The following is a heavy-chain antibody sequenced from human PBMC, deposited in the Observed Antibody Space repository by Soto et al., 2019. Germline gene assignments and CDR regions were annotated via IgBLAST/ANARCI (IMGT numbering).Heavy chain of an antibody. Sequence: EVQLVESGGGLVQPGRSLRLSCAASGFTFDNCGMHWVRQAPGKGLEWVSGISWDSGTIGYADSVKGRFIISRDDAKNSLYLQMNSLRGEDTALYYCVQGRYPTMATPLDHWGQGTLVTVSS. CDR2: ISWDSGTI. J-gene: IGHJ5*02. CDR3: VQGRYPTMATPLDH. D-gene: IGHD5-12*01. V-gene: IGHV3-9*01. CDR1: GFTFDNCG.